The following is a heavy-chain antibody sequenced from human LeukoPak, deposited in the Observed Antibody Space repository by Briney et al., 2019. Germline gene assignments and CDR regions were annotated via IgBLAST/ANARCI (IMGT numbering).Heavy chain of an antibody. J-gene: IGHJ4*02. V-gene: IGHV3-23*01. CDR1: GFTFSSYA. Sequence: SGGSLRLSCAASGFTFSSYAMSWVRQAPGKGLEWVSAISGSGGSTYYADSVKGRFTISRDNSKNTLYPQMNSLRAEDTAVYYCAKLPSYYDILTGSFDYWGQGTLVTVSS. CDR2: ISGSGGST. CDR3: AKLPSYYDILTGSFDY. D-gene: IGHD3-9*01.